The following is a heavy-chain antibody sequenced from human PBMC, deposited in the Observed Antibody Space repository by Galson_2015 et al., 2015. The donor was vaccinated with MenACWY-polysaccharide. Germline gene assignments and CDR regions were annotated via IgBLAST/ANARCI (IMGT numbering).Heavy chain of an antibody. D-gene: IGHD2-2*01. J-gene: IGHJ3*02. CDR3: ARAPTPYCSSTNCLNKYAFDI. CDR1: GGSISSSSYY. Sequence: SETLSLTCTVSGGSISSSSYYWGWIRQPPGKGLEWIGNIYYSGSTYYNPSLKSRVTISVDTSKNQFSLKLSSVTAADTALYYCARAPTPYCSSTNCLNKYAFDIWGQGTMVTVSS. V-gene: IGHV4-39*01. CDR2: IYYSGST.